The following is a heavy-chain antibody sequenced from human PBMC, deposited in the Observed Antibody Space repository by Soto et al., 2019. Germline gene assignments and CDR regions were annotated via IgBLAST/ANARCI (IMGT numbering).Heavy chain of an antibody. V-gene: IGHV3-15*01. J-gene: IGHJ2*01. Sequence: EVQLVESGGGLVKPGGSLRLSCAASGFTFSNAWMSWVRQAPGKGLEWVGRIKSKTDGGTTDYAAPVKGRFTISRDDSKNTLYLQMNSLKTEDTAVYYCTTEVEQQLVHWYFDLWGRGTLVTVSS. CDR3: TTEVEQQLVHWYFDL. CDR1: GFTFSNAW. D-gene: IGHD6-13*01. CDR2: IKSKTDGGTT.